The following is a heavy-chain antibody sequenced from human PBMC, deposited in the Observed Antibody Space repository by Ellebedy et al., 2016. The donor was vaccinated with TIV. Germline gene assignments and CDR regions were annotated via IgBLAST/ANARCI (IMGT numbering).Heavy chain of an antibody. Sequence: SVKVSXXASGGTFSSYAISWVRQAPGQGLEWMGGIIPIFGTANYAQKFQGRVTITADESTSTAYMELSSLRSEDTAVYYCARAPGLLWFGLTEYYYYGMDVWGQGTTVTVSS. V-gene: IGHV1-69*13. CDR3: ARAPGLLWFGLTEYYYYGMDV. J-gene: IGHJ6*02. D-gene: IGHD3-10*01. CDR1: GGTFSSYA. CDR2: IIPIFGTA.